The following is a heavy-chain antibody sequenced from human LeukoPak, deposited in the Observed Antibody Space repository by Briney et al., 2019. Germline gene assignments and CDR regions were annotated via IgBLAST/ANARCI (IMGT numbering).Heavy chain of an antibody. Sequence: GGSLRLSCAASGFTFSSYGMHWIRQDPGKGLEWVAFIRYDGSNKYYADSVKGRFTISRDNYKNTLYLQMNSLRAEDTAVYYCAKDRDTMVRGVIITLNYYFDYWGQGTLVTVSS. CDR3: AKDRDTMVRGVIITLNYYFDY. V-gene: IGHV3-30*02. CDR1: GFTFSSYG. CDR2: IRYDGSNK. J-gene: IGHJ4*02. D-gene: IGHD3-10*01.